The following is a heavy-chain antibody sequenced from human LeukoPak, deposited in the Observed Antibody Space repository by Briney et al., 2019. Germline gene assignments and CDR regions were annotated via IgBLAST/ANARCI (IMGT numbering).Heavy chain of an antibody. J-gene: IGHJ4*02. Sequence: PGGSLRLSCTASGFTFSDYWMHWVRQAPGKGLVWVSRINSDGSRTNYADCVKGRFTISRDNAKNTVFLQMNSLRAEDAAVYYCARVITGSTYGQFDYWGQGAPATVSS. CDR2: INSDGSRT. CDR3: ARVITGSTYGQFDY. CDR1: GFTFSDYW. D-gene: IGHD5-18*01. V-gene: IGHV3-74*01.